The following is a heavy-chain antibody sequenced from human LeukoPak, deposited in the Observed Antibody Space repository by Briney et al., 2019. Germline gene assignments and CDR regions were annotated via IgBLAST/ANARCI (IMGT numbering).Heavy chain of an antibody. CDR1: GFTFSSYA. Sequence: PGGSLRLSCAASGFTFSSYAMSWVRQAPGKGLEWVSAIGGSTDFTYYAEYVKGRFTISRDNSKKTLYLQMNSLRAEDTAVYYCARDLGYCSGGSCYDLFDYWGQGTLVTVSS. D-gene: IGHD2-15*01. CDR2: IGGSTDFT. CDR3: ARDLGYCSGGSCYDLFDY. J-gene: IGHJ4*02. V-gene: IGHV3-23*01.